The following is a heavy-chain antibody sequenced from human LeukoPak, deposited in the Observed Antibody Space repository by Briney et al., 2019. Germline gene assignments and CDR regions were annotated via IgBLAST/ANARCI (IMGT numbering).Heavy chain of an antibody. J-gene: IGHJ6*03. CDR3: ARGGIPYYYDSSGYVGDYYYYMDV. V-gene: IGHV3-48*03. CDR1: GFTFSSHE. Sequence: GGSLRLSCAASGFTFSSHEMNWVRQAPGKGLEWVSYISGSGSTVYYADSVKGRFTISRVNSKNSLYLQMNSLRAEDTAVYYCARGGIPYYYDSSGYVGDYYYYMDVWGKGTTVTISS. CDR2: ISGSGSTV. D-gene: IGHD3-22*01.